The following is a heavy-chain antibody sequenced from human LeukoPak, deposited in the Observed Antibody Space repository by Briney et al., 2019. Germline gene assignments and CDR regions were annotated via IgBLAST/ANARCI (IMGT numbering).Heavy chain of an antibody. J-gene: IGHJ4*02. CDR1: GGTFSSYA. D-gene: IGHD6-13*01. CDR3: ARGGLLGIAAAGFDY. Sequence: SVKVSCKASGGTFSSYAISWVRQAPGQGLEWMGRIIPILGIANYAQKFQGRVTITADKSTSTAYMELSSLRSEDTAVYYSARGGLLGIAAAGFDYWGQGTLVTVSS. V-gene: IGHV1-69*04. CDR2: IIPILGIA.